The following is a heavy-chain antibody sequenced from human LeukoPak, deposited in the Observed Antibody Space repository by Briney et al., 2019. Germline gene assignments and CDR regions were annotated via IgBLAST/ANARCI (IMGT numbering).Heavy chain of an antibody. V-gene: IGHV3-11*01. D-gene: IGHD5-18*01. Sequence: GGSLRLSCAASGFTFSDYYMSWIRQAPGKGLEWVSYISSSGSTIYYADSVKGRFTISRDNAKNSLYLQMNSLRAEDTAVYYCARDLAQYSYGYWFDPWGQGTLVTVSS. CDR2: ISSSGSTI. CDR3: ARDLAQYSYGYWFDP. CDR1: GFTFSDYY. J-gene: IGHJ5*02.